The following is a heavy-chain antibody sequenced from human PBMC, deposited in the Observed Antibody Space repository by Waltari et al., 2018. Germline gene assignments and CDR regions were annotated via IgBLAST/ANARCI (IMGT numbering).Heavy chain of an antibody. J-gene: IGHJ4*02. CDR1: GGSFSISNW. Sequence: QVQLQESGPGLVKPSGPLSLTCAVSGGSFSISNWWSWVLPRPGQGLEWIGDIYHSGSINYNPSLKSRVTISVDKSNNPFSPKLSSVTAADTAVYYCARAPPSSGWAFDYWGQGTLVTVSS. CDR3: ARAPPSSGWAFDY. V-gene: IGHV4-4*02. D-gene: IGHD6-19*01. CDR2: IYHSGSI.